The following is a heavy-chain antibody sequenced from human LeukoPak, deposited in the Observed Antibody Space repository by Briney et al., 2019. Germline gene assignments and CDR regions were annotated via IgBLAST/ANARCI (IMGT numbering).Heavy chain of an antibody. CDR1: GFTFSSYA. Sequence: GGSLRLSCTVSGFTFSSYAMTWVRQAPGKGLEWVSAISDSGVSTYYADSVKGRFTISRDSSKNTLYLQMSSLRGEDTAVYYCATSLKLELPLSAFDFWGRGTMVTVSS. CDR2: ISDSGVST. CDR3: ATSLKLELPLSAFDF. J-gene: IGHJ3*01. V-gene: IGHV3-23*01. D-gene: IGHD1-7*01.